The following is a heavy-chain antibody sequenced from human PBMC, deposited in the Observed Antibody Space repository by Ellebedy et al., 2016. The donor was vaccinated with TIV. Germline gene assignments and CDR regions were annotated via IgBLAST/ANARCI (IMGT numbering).Heavy chain of an antibody. CDR1: GGSINGYY. J-gene: IGHJ6*02. V-gene: IGHV4-4*07. CDR2: IYFSGST. Sequence: MPSETLSLTCTVSGGSINGYYWSWIRQPAGKGLEWIGRIYFSGSTNYNPSLKSRVTMSLDASKNQFSLKLSSVTAADTAVYYFTRGPAPSGYGMDVWGQGNTVTVSS. D-gene: IGHD2-2*01. CDR3: TRGPAPSGYGMDV.